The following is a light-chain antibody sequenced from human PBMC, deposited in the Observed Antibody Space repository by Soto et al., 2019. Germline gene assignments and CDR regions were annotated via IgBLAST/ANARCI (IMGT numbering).Light chain of an antibody. CDR2: GAS. Sequence: EIVLTQSPGTLSLSPGEGGTLSCRASQSVCSRCLAWYQQKPGQAPRLLIFGASSRATGIPDTFSGSGSVTDFTLTISRLEPEDSAVYYCQHYGSTPWTFGQGTKVEI. CDR1: QSVCSRC. V-gene: IGKV3-20*01. J-gene: IGKJ1*01. CDR3: QHYGSTPWT.